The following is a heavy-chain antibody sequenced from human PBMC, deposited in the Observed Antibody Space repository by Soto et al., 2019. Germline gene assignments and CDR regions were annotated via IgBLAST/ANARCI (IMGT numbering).Heavy chain of an antibody. D-gene: IGHD6-25*01. Sequence: QVQLVESGGGVVQPGRSLRLSCAASGFTFSSYGMHWVRQAPGKGLEWVAVISYDGSNKYYADSVKGRFTISRDNSKKPGEQKKNGREGEEPGGYYGGKKTKGSTAGKNLPPGGQGP. CDR2: ISYDGSNK. CDR1: GFTFSSYG. J-gene: IGHJ1*01. CDR3: GKKTKGSTAGKNLPP. V-gene: IGHV3-30*18.